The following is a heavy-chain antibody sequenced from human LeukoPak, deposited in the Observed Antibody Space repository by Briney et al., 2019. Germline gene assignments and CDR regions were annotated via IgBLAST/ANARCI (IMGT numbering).Heavy chain of an antibody. V-gene: IGHV4-4*07. Sequence: SETLSLTCNVSGGSISSYYWTWIRQPAGKGLEWIGRIYPGGSSHYNPSLKSRVSISVDRSKKQFSLKLTSVTAADTALYYCAVRFGRLEAGGTPFDSWGQGTLVTVSS. CDR3: AVRFGRLEAGGTPFDS. J-gene: IGHJ4*02. CDR1: GGSISSYY. CDR2: IYPGGSS. D-gene: IGHD6-13*01.